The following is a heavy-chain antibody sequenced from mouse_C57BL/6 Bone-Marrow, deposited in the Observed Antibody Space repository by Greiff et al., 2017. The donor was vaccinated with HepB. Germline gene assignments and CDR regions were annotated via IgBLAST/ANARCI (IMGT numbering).Heavy chain of an antibody. CDR3: ARERNYYGSIGRDY. V-gene: IGHV1-55*01. Sequence: VQLQQSGAELVKPGASVKMSCKASGYTFTSYWITWVKQRPGQGLEWIGDIYPGSGSTNYNEKFKSKATLTVDTSSSTAYMQLSSLTSEDSAVYYCARERNYYGSIGRDYWGQGTTLTVSS. J-gene: IGHJ2*01. D-gene: IGHD1-1*01. CDR2: IYPGSGST. CDR1: GYTFTSYW.